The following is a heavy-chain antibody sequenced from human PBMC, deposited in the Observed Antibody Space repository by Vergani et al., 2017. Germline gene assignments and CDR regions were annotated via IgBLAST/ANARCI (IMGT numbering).Heavy chain of an antibody. J-gene: IGHJ4*02. V-gene: IGHV4-31*03. Sequence: QLKLQESGPGLVKPSQTLSLTCSVSGDSISSGVYYWNWIRQHPGKGLEWIGYIYSTGSTHNNPSLRRRINMSVDTSKNQFSLKLNSVTAADTTMYYCARMGGYDGGDAFRIGYFDSWGPGILVTVSS. CDR2: IYSTGST. D-gene: IGHD2-21*01. CDR3: ARMGGYDGGDAFRIGYFDS. CDR1: GDSISSGVYY.